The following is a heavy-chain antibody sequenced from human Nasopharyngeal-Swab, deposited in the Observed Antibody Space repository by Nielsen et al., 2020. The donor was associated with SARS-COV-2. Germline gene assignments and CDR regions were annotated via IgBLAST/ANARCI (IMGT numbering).Heavy chain of an antibody. Sequence: GESLKISCAASGFIFSGSAMHWVRQASGKGLEWVGRIGDKDHNYATTYGAAVKGGVTISRDDSKNTAFLQMDSLKTEDTALYYCTTDYYFDYWGQGTLVTVSS. J-gene: IGHJ4*02. CDR3: TTDYYFDY. CDR2: IGDKDHNYAT. CDR1: GFIFSGSA. V-gene: IGHV3-73*01.